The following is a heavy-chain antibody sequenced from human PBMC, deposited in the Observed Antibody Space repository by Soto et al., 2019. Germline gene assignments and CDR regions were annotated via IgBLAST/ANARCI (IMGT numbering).Heavy chain of an antibody. D-gene: IGHD2-21*02. CDR2: ISWNSGRI. CDR3: GKDLGSATVTAIDH. Sequence: EVQLVESGGGLVQPGRSLRLSCAASGIIFDDYAMHWVRQAPGKGLEWVSSISWNSGRIGYAGSVKGRFAISGDNAKSSLYLQMNSLRAEDTALYYCGKDLGSATVTAIDHWGQGILVTVSS. J-gene: IGHJ4*02. V-gene: IGHV3-9*01. CDR1: GIIFDDYA.